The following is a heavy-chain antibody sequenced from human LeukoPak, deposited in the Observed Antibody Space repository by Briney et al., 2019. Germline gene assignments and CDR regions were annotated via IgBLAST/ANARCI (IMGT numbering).Heavy chain of an antibody. J-gene: IGHJ4*02. D-gene: IGHD5-18*01. CDR1: GGTFSSYA. CDR3: AREPLSWGYGQRNYFDY. Sequence: ASVKVSCKASGGTFSSYAISWVRQAPGQGLEWMGGIIPIFGTANYAQKFQGRVTITADKSTRTAYMELSSLRSEDTAVYYCAREPLSWGYGQRNYFDYWGQGTLVTVSS. CDR2: IIPIFGTA. V-gene: IGHV1-69*06.